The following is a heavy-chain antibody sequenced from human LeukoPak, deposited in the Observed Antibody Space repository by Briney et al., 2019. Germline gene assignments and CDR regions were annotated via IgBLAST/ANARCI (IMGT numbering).Heavy chain of an antibody. D-gene: IGHD3-10*01. CDR1: GFTFSSYA. J-gene: IGHJ4*02. Sequence: GGSRRLSCAASGFTFSSYAMSWVRQAPGKGLKGVSAISGSGGSTYYADSVKGRFTISRDNSKNTLYLQMNSLRAEDTAVYYCAKTRWFGELLPPTFDYWGQGTLVTVSS. CDR3: AKTRWFGELLPPTFDY. CDR2: ISGSGGST. V-gene: IGHV3-23*01.